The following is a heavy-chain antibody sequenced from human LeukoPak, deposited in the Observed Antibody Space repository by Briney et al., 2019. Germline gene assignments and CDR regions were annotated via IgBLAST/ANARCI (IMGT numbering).Heavy chain of an antibody. CDR2: ISSSSSYI. D-gene: IGHD4-17*01. J-gene: IGHJ4*02. CDR3: ARDRTDYGDYDAFDY. Sequence: GGSLRLSCAASGFTVSSNYMSWVRQAPGKGLEWVSSISSSSSYIYYADSAKGRFTISRDNAKNSLYLQMNSLRAEDTAVYYCARDRTDYGDYDAFDYWGQGTLVTVSS. V-gene: IGHV3-21*01. CDR1: GFTVSSNY.